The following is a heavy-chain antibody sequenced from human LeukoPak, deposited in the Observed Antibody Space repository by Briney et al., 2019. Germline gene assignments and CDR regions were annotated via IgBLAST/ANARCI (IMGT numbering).Heavy chain of an antibody. CDR1: GFTFSSYW. CDR2: INSDGSST. V-gene: IGHV3-74*01. Sequence: GGSLRLSCAASGFTFSSYWMHWVRQAPGKGLVWVSRINSDGSSTSYADSVKGRFTISRDNAKNTLYLQMNSLRAEDTAVYYCARVVVRDGQEAAFDDWGQGTLVTVSS. J-gene: IGHJ4*02. D-gene: IGHD6-25*01. CDR3: ARVVVRDGQEAAFDD.